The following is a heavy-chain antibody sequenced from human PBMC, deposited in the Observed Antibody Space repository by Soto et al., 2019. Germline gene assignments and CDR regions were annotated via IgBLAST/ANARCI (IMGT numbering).Heavy chain of an antibody. D-gene: IGHD2-15*01. J-gene: IGHJ3*02. CDR1: GFTVSSNY. CDR3: ARRVVAGVFDI. V-gene: IGHV3-66*01. CDR2: IYSGGST. Sequence: EVQLVESGGGLVQPGGSLRLSCAASGFTVSSNYMSWVRQAPGKGLEWGSVIYSGGSTYYADSVKGRVTISRDNSKNTLYLQMNSLRAEDTAVYYCARRVVAGVFDIWGQGTMVTVSS.